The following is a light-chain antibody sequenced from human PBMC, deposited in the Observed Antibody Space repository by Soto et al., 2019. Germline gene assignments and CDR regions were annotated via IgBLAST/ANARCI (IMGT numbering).Light chain of an antibody. V-gene: IGKV3-20*01. Sequence: EIVLTQSPGTLSLSPGERATLSCRASQSVISNYLAWYQQKPGQPPRLLIYGASTRATGIPDRFSGSGSGTDFTLTISRLEPEDFAMYYCQHYGSSAVTFGQGTRLEIK. CDR3: QHYGSSAVT. CDR1: QSVISNY. J-gene: IGKJ5*01. CDR2: GAS.